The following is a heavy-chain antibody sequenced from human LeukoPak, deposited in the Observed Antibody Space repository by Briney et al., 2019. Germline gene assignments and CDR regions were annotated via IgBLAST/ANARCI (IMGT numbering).Heavy chain of an antibody. Sequence: GGSLRLSCAASGFTFTSYWMSWVRQAPGKGLEWVANIKQDGSERYYVDSVKGRFTISRDNAKNSLYLQMISLRVEDTAVYHCAKGGQYFQPWGHGTLVTVSS. CDR2: IKQDGSER. J-gene: IGHJ1*01. CDR1: GFTFTSYW. CDR3: AKGGQYFQP. V-gene: IGHV3-7*01.